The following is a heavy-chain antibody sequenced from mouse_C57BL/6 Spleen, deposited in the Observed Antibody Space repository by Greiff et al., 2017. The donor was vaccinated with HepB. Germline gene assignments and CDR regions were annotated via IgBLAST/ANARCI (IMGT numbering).Heavy chain of an antibody. CDR2: IDPSDSET. V-gene: IGHV1-52*01. J-gene: IGHJ3*01. D-gene: IGHD1-1*01. Sequence: QVQLQQPGAELVRPGSSVKLSCKASGYTFTSYWMHWVKQRPIQGLEWIGNIDPSDSETHYNQKFKDKATLTVDKSSSTAYMQLSSLTSEDSAVYYCARKGIYYYGSSLAWFAYWGQGTLVTVSA. CDR3: ARKGIYYYGSSLAWFAY. CDR1: GYTFTSYW.